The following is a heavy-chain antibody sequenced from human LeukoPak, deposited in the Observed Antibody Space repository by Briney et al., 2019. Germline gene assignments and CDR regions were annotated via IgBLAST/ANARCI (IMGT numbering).Heavy chain of an antibody. V-gene: IGHV3-15*01. J-gene: IGHJ6*02. Sequence: KPGGSLRLSCAASGYTFSNAWMSWVRQAPGKGLEWVGRIKSKTDGGTTDYAAPVKGRFTISRDDSKNTLYLQMNSLKTEDTAVYYCTTDIYEPLLWLDYGMDVWGQGTTVTVSS. CDR1: GYTFSNAW. CDR3: TTDIYEPLLWLDYGMDV. CDR2: IKSKTDGGTT. D-gene: IGHD3-10*01.